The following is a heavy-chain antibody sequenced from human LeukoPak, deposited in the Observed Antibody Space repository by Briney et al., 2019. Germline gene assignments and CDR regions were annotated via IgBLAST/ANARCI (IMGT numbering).Heavy chain of an antibody. CDR3: ALSQLELTGGDAFDI. CDR1: GGSISSYY. CDR2: IYYSGST. Sequence: PSETLSLTCTVSGGSISSYYWSWIRQPPGKGLEWIGYIYYSGSTNYNPSLKSRVTISVDTSKNQFSLKLSSVTAADTAVYYCALSQLELTGGDAFDIWGQGTMVTVSS. D-gene: IGHD1-7*01. V-gene: IGHV4-59*01. J-gene: IGHJ3*02.